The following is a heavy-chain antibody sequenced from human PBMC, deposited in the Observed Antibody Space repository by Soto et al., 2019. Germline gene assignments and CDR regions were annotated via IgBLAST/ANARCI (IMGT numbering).Heavy chain of an antibody. V-gene: IGHV1-24*01. CDR2: FDPEDGET. CDR1: GYTLTELS. J-gene: IGHJ4*02. CDR3: ATHLLHVVYDSSGYYPT. D-gene: IGHD3-22*01. Sequence: ASVKVSCQVSGYTLTELSMHWVRQAPGKGLEWMGGFDPEDGETIYAQKFQGRVTMTEDTSTDTAYMELSSLRSEDTAVFYCATHLLHVVYDSSGYYPTWGQGTLVTVS.